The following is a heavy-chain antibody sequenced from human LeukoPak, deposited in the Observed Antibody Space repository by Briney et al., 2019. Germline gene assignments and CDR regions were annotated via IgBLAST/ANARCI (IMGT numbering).Heavy chain of an antibody. CDR1: GVSISSSSYY. J-gene: IGHJ6*03. Sequence: SETLSLTCTVSGVSISSSSYYWGWIRQPPGKGLEWIGSIYYSGSTYYNPSLKSRVTISVDTSKNQFSLKLSSVTAADTAVYYCARHLNEYWFAEKATYYYYYYMDVWGKGTTVTISS. V-gene: IGHV4-39*01. D-gene: IGHD2/OR15-2a*01. CDR3: ARHLNEYWFAEKATYYYYYYMDV. CDR2: IYYSGST.